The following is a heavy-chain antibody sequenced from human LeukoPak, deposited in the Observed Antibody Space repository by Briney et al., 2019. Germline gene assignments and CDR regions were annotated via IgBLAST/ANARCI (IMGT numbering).Heavy chain of an antibody. CDR3: ARRHGGSSWNDFDY. CDR2: IYPGDSDT. Sequence: GESLKISCKGSGYSFTNYWIAWVRQMPGKGLEWMGIIYPGDSDTRYSPSFQGQVTISADKSITTAYLQWSSLKASDTAMYYCARRHGGSSWNDFDYWGQGSLGTVSS. CDR1: GYSFTNYW. D-gene: IGHD6-13*01. J-gene: IGHJ4*02. V-gene: IGHV5-51*01.